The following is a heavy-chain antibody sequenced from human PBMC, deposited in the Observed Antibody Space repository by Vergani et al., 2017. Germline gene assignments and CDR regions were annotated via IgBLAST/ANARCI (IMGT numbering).Heavy chain of an antibody. V-gene: IGHV3-53*01. D-gene: IGHD3-16*02. Sequence: EVQLVESGGALIQPGGSLRLSCAASGFTVSNNYMNWVRQAPGKGLEWVSVIYSGGSTYYADSVKGRFTISRDNSKNTLYLQMNSLRADDTAVYYCARVRPYDYVWGSYRPLDYWGQGTLVTVSS. CDR1: GFTVSNNY. CDR2: IYSGGST. J-gene: IGHJ4*02. CDR3: ARVRPYDYVWGSYRPLDY.